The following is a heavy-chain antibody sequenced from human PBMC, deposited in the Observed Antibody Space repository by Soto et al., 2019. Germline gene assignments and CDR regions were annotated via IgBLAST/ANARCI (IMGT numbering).Heavy chain of an antibody. CDR2: ISGSGGST. Sequence: GGSLRLSCAASGFTFSSYAMSWVRQAPGKGLEWVSAISGSGGSTYYADSVKGRFTISRDNSKNTLYLQMNSLRAEDTAVYYCAKSLPPKYCSGGSCYPSLHYFDYWGQGTLVTVSS. J-gene: IGHJ4*02. CDR3: AKSLPPKYCSGGSCYPSLHYFDY. V-gene: IGHV3-23*01. CDR1: GFTFSSYA. D-gene: IGHD2-15*01.